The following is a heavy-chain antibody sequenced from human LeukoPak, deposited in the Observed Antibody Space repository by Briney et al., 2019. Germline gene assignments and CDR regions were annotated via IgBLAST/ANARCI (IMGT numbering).Heavy chain of an antibody. J-gene: IGHJ4*02. Sequence: SETLSLTCTVSGGSISSGGYYWSWIRQPPGKGLEWIGYIYHSGSTYYNPSLKSRVTISVDRSKNQFSLKLSSVTAADTAVYYCARLPALRNLDYWGQGTLVTVSS. CDR2: IYHSGST. CDR1: GGSISSGGYY. D-gene: IGHD1-14*01. CDR3: ARLPALRNLDY. V-gene: IGHV4-30-2*01.